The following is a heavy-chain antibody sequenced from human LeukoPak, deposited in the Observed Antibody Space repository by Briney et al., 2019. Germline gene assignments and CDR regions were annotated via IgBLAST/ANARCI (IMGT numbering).Heavy chain of an antibody. CDR3: AKDRRLRLRVGYYFDY. CDR2: ISYDGSNK. Sequence: PGGSLRLSCAASGFTFSNYAMHWVRQAPGKGLEWVAVISYDGSNKYYADSVKGRFTISRDNSKNTLYLQMNSLRAEDTAVYYCAKDRRLRLRVGYYFDYWGQGTLVTVSS. CDR1: GFTFSNYA. D-gene: IGHD5-12*01. J-gene: IGHJ4*02. V-gene: IGHV3-30*04.